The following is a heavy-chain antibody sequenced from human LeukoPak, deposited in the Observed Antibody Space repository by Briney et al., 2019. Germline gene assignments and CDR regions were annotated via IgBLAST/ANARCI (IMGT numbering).Heavy chain of an antibody. D-gene: IGHD6-13*01. Sequence: SEALSLTCTVSGGSISSYYWSWIRQPPGKELEWIGYIHYSGSTNYNPSLKSRVTMSVDTSKNQFSLKLTSVTAADTAVYYCARGGSSSSWPFYYWGQGTLVTVSS. J-gene: IGHJ4*02. CDR1: GGSISSYY. CDR2: IHYSGST. V-gene: IGHV4-59*01. CDR3: ARGGSSSSWPFYY.